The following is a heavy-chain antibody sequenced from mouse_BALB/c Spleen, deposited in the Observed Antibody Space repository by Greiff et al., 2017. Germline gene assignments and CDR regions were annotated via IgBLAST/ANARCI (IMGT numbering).Heavy chain of an antibody. D-gene: IGHD2-1*01. CDR3: ARHDGNYDWFAY. CDR2: ISSGGGST. Sequence: EVKLVESGGGLVKPGGSLKLSCAASGFAFSSYDMSWVRQTPEKRLEWVAYISSGGGSTYYPDTVKGRFTISRDNAKNTLYLQMSSLKSEDTAMYYCARHDGNYDWFAYWGQGTLVTVSA. J-gene: IGHJ3*01. CDR1: GFAFSSYD. V-gene: IGHV5-12-1*01.